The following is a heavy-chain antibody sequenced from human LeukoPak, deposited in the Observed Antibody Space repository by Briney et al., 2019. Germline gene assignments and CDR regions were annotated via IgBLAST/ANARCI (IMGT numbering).Heavy chain of an antibody. CDR1: EFRFSTYA. D-gene: IGHD1-26*01. V-gene: IGHV3-30*09. Sequence: PGRSLRLSCVASEFRFSTYAMHWVRQPPGKGLEWVAIVSNDGSKKYYADSVKGRFAISRDNFKNILYLQMDSLGLEDTAVYFCARDPFLGGPDFLDYWGRGTLVTVSS. J-gene: IGHJ4*02. CDR2: VSNDGSKK. CDR3: ARDPFLGGPDFLDY.